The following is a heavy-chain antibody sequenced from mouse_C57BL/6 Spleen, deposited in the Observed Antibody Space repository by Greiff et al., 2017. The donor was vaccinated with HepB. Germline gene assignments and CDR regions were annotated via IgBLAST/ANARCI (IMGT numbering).Heavy chain of an antibody. Sequence: QVQLQHSGAELARPGASVKLSCKASGYTFTSYGISWVKQRTGQGLEWIGEIYPRSGNTYYNEKFKGKATLTADKSSSTAYMELRSLTSEDAAVYFCARWGDYGNYAMDYWGQGTSVTVSS. V-gene: IGHV1-81*01. CDR2: IYPRSGNT. D-gene: IGHD2-4*01. J-gene: IGHJ4*01. CDR1: GYTFTSYG. CDR3: ARWGDYGNYAMDY.